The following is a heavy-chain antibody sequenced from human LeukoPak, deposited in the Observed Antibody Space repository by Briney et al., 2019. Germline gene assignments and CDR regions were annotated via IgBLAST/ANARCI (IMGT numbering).Heavy chain of an antibody. J-gene: IGHJ4*02. CDR3: AKNPYEYYFDF. D-gene: IGHD5-12*01. Sequence: ASVKVSCKASGYTFTGYYMHWLRQAPGQGLEWMGWINPNSGDTNYAQKFQGRVTMTRDTSISTAYMELSRLRSDDTAVYYCAKNPYEYYFDFWGQRTLVTVSS. V-gene: IGHV1-2*02. CDR1: GYTFTGYY. CDR2: INPNSGDT.